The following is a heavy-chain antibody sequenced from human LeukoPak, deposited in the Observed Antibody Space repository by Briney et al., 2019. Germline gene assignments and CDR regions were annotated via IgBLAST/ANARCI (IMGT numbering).Heavy chain of an antibody. J-gene: IGHJ4*02. CDR3: AKEWLARFDY. V-gene: IGHV3-48*04. CDR1: GFTFSSYW. D-gene: IGHD6-19*01. CDR2: ITTTSSTI. Sequence: GGSLRLSCAASGFTFSSYWMSWVRQAPGKGLEWLSYITTTSSTIYYADSVKGRFTISRDNAKNSMYLQMNSLRAEDTAVYYCAKEWLARFDYWGQGTLVTVSS.